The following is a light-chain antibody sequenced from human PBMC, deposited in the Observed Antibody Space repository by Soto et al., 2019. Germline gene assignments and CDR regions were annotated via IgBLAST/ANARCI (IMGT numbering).Light chain of an antibody. CDR1: TGAVTSSNY. J-gene: IGLJ2*01. CDR2: STN. Sequence: QAVVTQEPSPTVSPGGTVTLTCAVYTGAVTSSNYPNWFQQKPGQAPRALIYSTNHKYSWTPARFSGSLLGGKAALTLSGVQPEDEADYYCLLYYGGQLGVFGGGTKLTVL. V-gene: IGLV7-43*01. CDR3: LLYYGGQLGV.